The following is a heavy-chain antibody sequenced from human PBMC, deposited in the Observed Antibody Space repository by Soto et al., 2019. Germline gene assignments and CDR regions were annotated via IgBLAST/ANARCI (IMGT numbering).Heavy chain of an antibody. V-gene: IGHV3-30-3*01. CDR2: ISYDGSNK. J-gene: IGHJ4*02. Sequence: QVQLVESGGGVVQPGRSLRLSCAVSGSTISSYAMHWVRQAPGKGLEWVAFISYDGSNKFYADSVTGRFTISRDNSKNTLYLQMNSLRAEDTAVYYCARGDGHTYGTSFDNWGQGSLVTVSS. CDR3: ARGDGHTYGTSFDN. D-gene: IGHD5-18*01. CDR1: GSTISSYA.